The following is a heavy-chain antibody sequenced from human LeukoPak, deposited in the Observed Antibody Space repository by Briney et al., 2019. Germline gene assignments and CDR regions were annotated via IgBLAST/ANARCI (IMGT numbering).Heavy chain of an antibody. J-gene: IGHJ4*02. CDR1: GFTFSSYS. V-gene: IGHV3-7*01. D-gene: IGHD6-13*01. CDR3: ARSIAAADNGVG. CDR2: IKQDGSEK. Sequence: PGGSLRLSCAASGFTFSSYSMNWVRQAPGKGLEWVANIKQDGSEKYYVDSVKGRFTISRDNAKNSLYLQMNSLRAEDTAVYYCARSIAAADNGVGWGQGTLVTVSS.